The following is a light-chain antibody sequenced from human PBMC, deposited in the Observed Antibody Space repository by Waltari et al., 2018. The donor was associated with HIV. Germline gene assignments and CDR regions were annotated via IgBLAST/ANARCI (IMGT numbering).Light chain of an antibody. Sequence: QSALTQPRSMSGSPGQSVTLSCTGTSSDVGGYNYVSWYQQHPGKAPKLMIFDVNKRPAGVPARVSRSKSGNTASLAISGLQAEDEADYYCCSHADNYRWLLGGGTKLTVL. J-gene: IGLJ2*01. CDR3: CSHADNYRWL. V-gene: IGLV2-11*01. CDR2: DVN. CDR1: SSDVGGYNY.